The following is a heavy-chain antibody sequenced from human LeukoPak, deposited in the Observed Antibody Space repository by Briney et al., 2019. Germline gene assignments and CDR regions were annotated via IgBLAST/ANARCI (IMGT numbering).Heavy chain of an antibody. V-gene: IGHV3-48*03. J-gene: IGHJ4*02. Sequence: TGGSLRLSCAASGFTFSSYEMNWVRQAPGKGLEWVSYISSSGRTKFYADSVKGRFTISRDNAKNSLYLQMDSLRAGDTALYYCARAPYCGGDCYSPGFDYWGQGTLVTVSS. D-gene: IGHD2-21*02. CDR3: ARAPYCGGDCYSPGFDY. CDR1: GFTFSSYE. CDR2: ISSSGRTK.